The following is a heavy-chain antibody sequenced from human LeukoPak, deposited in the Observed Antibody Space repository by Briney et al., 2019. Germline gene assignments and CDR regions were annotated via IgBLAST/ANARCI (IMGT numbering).Heavy chain of an antibody. Sequence: SETLSLTCAVYGGSFSGYYWSWIRQPPGKGLEWIGEINHSGSTNYNPSLKSRVTISVDTSKNQFSLKLSSVTAADTAVYYCARFFLGLTMIVVADDAFDIWGQGTMVTVSS. CDR1: GGSFSGYY. J-gene: IGHJ3*02. CDR3: ARFFLGLTMIVVADDAFDI. V-gene: IGHV4-34*01. CDR2: INHSGST. D-gene: IGHD3-22*01.